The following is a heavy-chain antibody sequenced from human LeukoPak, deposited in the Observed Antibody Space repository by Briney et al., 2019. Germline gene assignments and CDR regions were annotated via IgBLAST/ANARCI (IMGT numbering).Heavy chain of an antibody. CDR3: AGWSPRAWFDP. CDR2: IYYSGSN. CDR1: GVSISSSSFY. J-gene: IGHJ5*02. V-gene: IGHV4-39*01. Sequence: SETLSLTCTVSGVSISSSSFYWGWIRQPPGKGLEWIGSIYYSGSNYYTPSLKSRVTISVDTTKNHFSLKRSSVTAADTAVYYCAGWSPRAWFDPWGQGTLVTVSS.